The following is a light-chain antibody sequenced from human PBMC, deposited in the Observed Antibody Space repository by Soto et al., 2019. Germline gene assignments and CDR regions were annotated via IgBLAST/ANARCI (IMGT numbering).Light chain of an antibody. Sequence: VVMTQSPATLSVSPGERATFSCRASQSVYSNLAWYQQKPGQAPRLLIYGASSRASRVPVRFSGSGSGTEFTLTISSVESEDFAVYYCQQYNSWHRTFGQGTKVEIK. J-gene: IGKJ1*01. CDR1: QSVYSN. V-gene: IGKV3-15*01. CDR3: QQYNSWHRT. CDR2: GAS.